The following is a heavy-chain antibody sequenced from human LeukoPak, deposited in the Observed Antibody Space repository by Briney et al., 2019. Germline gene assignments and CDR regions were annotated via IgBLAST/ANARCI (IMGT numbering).Heavy chain of an antibody. Sequence: SETLSLTCTVSGGSISSGGYYWSWIRQHPGKGLEWIGYIYYSGSTYYNLSLKSRVTISVDTSKNQFSLKLSSVTAADTAVYYCARDREYYDSSGYYYKSGAFDIWGQGTMVTVSS. D-gene: IGHD3-22*01. CDR1: GGSISSGGYY. V-gene: IGHV4-31*03. J-gene: IGHJ3*02. CDR2: IYYSGST. CDR3: ARDREYYDSSGYYYKSGAFDI.